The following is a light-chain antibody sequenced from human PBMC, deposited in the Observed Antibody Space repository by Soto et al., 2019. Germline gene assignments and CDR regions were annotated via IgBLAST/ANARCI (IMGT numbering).Light chain of an antibody. J-gene: IGKJ1*01. CDR3: QQYDNYPRT. V-gene: IGKV3-20*01. CDR1: QSVGSGY. CDR2: GAS. Sequence: EIVLTQSPGTLSLSPGERATLYCRASQSVGSGYLAWYQQKPGQAPRLLLSGASRRATGIPDRFSGSGSGTDFTFTISRLEPEDFAVYYCQQYDNYPRTFGQGTKVDIK.